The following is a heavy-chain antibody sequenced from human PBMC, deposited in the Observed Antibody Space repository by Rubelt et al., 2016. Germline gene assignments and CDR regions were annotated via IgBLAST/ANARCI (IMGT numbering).Heavy chain of an antibody. V-gene: IGHV3-23*04. CDR3: AKSQDFWSSEVWFDP. J-gene: IGHJ5*02. CDR1: GFTFSSYG. Sequence: VQLVESGGGVVQPGRSLRLSCAASGFTFSSYGMHWVRQAPGKGLEWVSAISGSGGSTYYADSVKGRFTSSRDNSKNTLYLQMNSLRAEDTAVYYCAKSQDFWSSEVWFDPWGQGTLVTVSS. D-gene: IGHD3-3*01. CDR2: ISGSGGST.